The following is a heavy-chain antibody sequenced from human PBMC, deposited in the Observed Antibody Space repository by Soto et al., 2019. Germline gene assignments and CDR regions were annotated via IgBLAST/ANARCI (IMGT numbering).Heavy chain of an antibody. D-gene: IGHD3-22*01. Sequence: PGESLKISCKGSGYSFTSYWISWVRQMPGKGLEWMGRIDPSDSYTNYSPSFQGHVTISADKSISTAYLQWSSLKASDTAMYYCAGSLKATSGYYYYYYGMDVWGQGTTV. CDR1: GYSFTSYW. J-gene: IGHJ6*02. CDR2: IDPSDSYT. CDR3: AGSLKATSGYYYYYYGMDV. V-gene: IGHV5-10-1*01.